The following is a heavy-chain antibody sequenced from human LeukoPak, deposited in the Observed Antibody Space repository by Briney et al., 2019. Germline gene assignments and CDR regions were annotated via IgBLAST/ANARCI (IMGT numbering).Heavy chain of an antibody. CDR2: IYYSGST. Sequence: SETLSLTCTVSGGSISSGGSYWSWIRQHPGKGLEWIGYIYYSGSTYYNPSLKSRVTISVDTSKNQFSLKLSSVTAADTAVYYCARVYCSSTSRYVYWFDPWGQGTLVTVSS. J-gene: IGHJ5*02. CDR1: GGSISSGGSY. CDR3: ARVYCSSTSRYVYWFDP. V-gene: IGHV4-31*03. D-gene: IGHD2-2*01.